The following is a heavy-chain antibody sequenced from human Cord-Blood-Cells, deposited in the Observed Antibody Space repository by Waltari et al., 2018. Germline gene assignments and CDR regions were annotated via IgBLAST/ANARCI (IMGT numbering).Heavy chain of an antibody. D-gene: IGHD2-21*02. J-gene: IGHJ4*02. Sequence: QVQLQQWGAGLLKPSETLSLTCAVYGGSFSGYYWSWIRPPPGKGLEWIGEINHSGSTNYNPSLKSRVTISVDTSKNQFSLKLSSVTAADTAVYYCARLPTHCGGDCYSLYYFDYWGQGTLVTVSS. CDR3: ARLPTHCGGDCYSLYYFDY. CDR2: INHSGST. CDR1: GGSFSGYY. V-gene: IGHV4-34*01.